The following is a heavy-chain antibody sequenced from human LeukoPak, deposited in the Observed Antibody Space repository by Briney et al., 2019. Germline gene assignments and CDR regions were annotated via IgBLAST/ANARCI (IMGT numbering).Heavy chain of an antibody. D-gene: IGHD2-15*01. CDR2: INPSGGST. Sequence: ASVKVSCKASGYTFTSYYMHWVRQAPGQGLEWMGIINPSGGSTSYAQKFQGRVTMTRDTSTSTVYMKLSSLRSEDTAVYYCARDLYCSGGSCLYYFDYWGQGTLVTVSS. V-gene: IGHV1-46*03. CDR3: ARDLYCSGGSCLYYFDY. J-gene: IGHJ4*02. CDR1: GYTFTSYY.